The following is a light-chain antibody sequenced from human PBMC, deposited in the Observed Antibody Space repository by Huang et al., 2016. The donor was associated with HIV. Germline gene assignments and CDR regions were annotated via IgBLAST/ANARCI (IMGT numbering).Light chain of an antibody. CDR3: QQYGSSPLT. V-gene: IGKV3-20*01. CDR2: GAS. J-gene: IGKJ4*01. Sequence: EVVLTQSPGTLSLSPGERATFSCSASQSVTSAYLAWYQQKPGQAPRLLLHGASIRATGIPDRFSGSGSGTDFTLTISRLEPEDCAVYYCQQYGSSPLTFGGGTKVEI. CDR1: QSVTSAY.